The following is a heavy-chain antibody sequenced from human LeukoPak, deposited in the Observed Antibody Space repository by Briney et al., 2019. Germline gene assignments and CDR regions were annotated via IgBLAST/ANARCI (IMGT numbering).Heavy chain of an antibody. CDR1: GYSFTSYW. Sequence: GESLKISCKGSGYSFTSYWIGWVRQLPGKGLEWMGIIYPGDSDTRYSPSFQGQVTISADKSISTAYLQWSSLKASDTAMYYCARTRRQVINAFDIWGQGTMVTVSS. V-gene: IGHV5-51*01. CDR3: ARTRRQVINAFDI. CDR2: IYPGDSDT. D-gene: IGHD3-9*01. J-gene: IGHJ3*02.